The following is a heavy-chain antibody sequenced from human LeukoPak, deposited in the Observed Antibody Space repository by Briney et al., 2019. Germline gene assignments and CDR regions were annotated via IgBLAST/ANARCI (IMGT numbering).Heavy chain of an antibody. J-gene: IGHJ4*02. V-gene: IGHV3-7*03. Sequence: GGSLRLSCTASGFTFSMYWMSWVRQAPGKGLEWVANIKEDGSENGYVDSVKGRFTISRDNAKNSLYLQMSSLRAEDTAVYCCARGVDTLLWFGELLSPGEFDHWGQGTLVTVSS. D-gene: IGHD3-10*01. CDR3: ARGVDTLLWFGELLSPGEFDH. CDR1: GFTFSMYW. CDR2: IKEDGSEN.